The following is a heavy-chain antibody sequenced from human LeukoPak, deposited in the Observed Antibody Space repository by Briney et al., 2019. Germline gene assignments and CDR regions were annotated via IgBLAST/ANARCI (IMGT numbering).Heavy chain of an antibody. V-gene: IGHV3-21*01. J-gene: IGHJ3*02. CDR1: GFTFSSYS. CDR3: ARTPGGGQSPVTSAFDI. D-gene: IGHD2-15*01. CDR2: ISSSSSYI. Sequence: GGSLRLSCAASGFTFSSYSMNWVRQAPGKGLEWVSSISSSSSYIYYADSVKGRFTISRDNAKNSLYLQMNSLRAEDTAVYYCARTPGGGQSPVTSAFDIWGQGTMVTVSS.